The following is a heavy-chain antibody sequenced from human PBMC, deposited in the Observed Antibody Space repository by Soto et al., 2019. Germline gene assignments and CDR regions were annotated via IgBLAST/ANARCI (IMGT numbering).Heavy chain of an antibody. Sequence: GGSLRLSCAASGFTFSDYYMSWIRQAPGKGLERVTYISSSGSTIYYADSVKGRFSISRDNAKSSLYQQMNSLRAEDTAVNYGAGENSGYEPGVYYYMDVWGRWTTVTVSS. CDR2: ISSSGSTI. J-gene: IGHJ6*03. V-gene: IGHV3-11*01. CDR1: GFTFSDYY. CDR3: AGENSGYEPGVYYYMDV. D-gene: IGHD5-12*01.